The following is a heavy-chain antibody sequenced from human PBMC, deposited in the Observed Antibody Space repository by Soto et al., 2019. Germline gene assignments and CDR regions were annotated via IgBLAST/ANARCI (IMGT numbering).Heavy chain of an antibody. D-gene: IGHD3-10*01. CDR2: IIPIFGTA. CDR1: GHTFTSYG. V-gene: IGHV1-69*13. Sequence: SVKVSCKASGHTFTSYGISWVRQAPGQGLEWMGWIIPIFGTANYAQKFQGRVTITADESTSTAYMELSSLRSEDTAVYYCAHDFMVRGVAVNRFDPWGQGTLVTVSS. CDR3: AHDFMVRGVAVNRFDP. J-gene: IGHJ5*02.